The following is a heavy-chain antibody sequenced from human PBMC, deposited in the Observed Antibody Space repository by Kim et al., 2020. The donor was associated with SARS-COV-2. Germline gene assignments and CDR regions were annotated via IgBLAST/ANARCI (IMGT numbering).Heavy chain of an antibody. CDR3: AKDISYGGNRGMGAFDI. CDR1: GFTFDDYA. Sequence: GGSLRLSCAASGFTFDDYAMHWVRQAPGKGLEWVSGISWNSGSIGYADSVKGRFTISRDNAKNSLYLQMNSLRAEDTALYYCAKDISYGGNRGMGAFDIWGQGTMVTVSS. J-gene: IGHJ3*02. V-gene: IGHV3-9*01. D-gene: IGHD4-17*01. CDR2: ISWNSGSI.